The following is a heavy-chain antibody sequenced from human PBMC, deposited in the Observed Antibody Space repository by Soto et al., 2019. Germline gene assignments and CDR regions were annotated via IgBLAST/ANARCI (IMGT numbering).Heavy chain of an antibody. Sequence: QVQLVESGGGVVQPGRSLRLSCAASEFTFSNYGMHWVRQAPGKVLEWVAVILNDGSNRYHADSVKDRFTISRDNSKNTLYLQMNSLRAEDTAVYYCATDDEYSGNGMDVWGKGTTVTVSP. J-gene: IGHJ6*04. V-gene: IGHV3-33*01. D-gene: IGHD3-10*01. CDR3: ATDDEYSGNGMDV. CDR2: ILNDGSNR. CDR1: EFTFSNYG.